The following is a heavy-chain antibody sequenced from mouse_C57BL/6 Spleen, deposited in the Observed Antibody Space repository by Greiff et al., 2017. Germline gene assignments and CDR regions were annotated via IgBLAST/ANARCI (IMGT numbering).Heavy chain of an antibody. Sequence: QVQLQQPGAELVKPGASVKLSCKASGYTFTSYWMQWVKQRPGQGLEWIGEIDPSDSDTNYNRKFKGKAILTVDTSSSTAYMQLSSLTSEDSAVYYCASELELYVDDWGQGTTLTVSS. V-gene: IGHV1-50*01. J-gene: IGHJ2*01. D-gene: IGHD4-1*01. CDR2: IDPSDSDT. CDR3: ASELELYVDD. CDR1: GYTFTSYW.